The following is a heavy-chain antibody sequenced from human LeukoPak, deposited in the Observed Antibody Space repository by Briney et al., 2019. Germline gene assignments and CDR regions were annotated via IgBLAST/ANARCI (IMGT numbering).Heavy chain of an antibody. V-gene: IGHV1-69*10. CDR2: IIPIFGIA. Sequence: ASVKVSCKASGGTFSSYAISWVRQAPGQGLEWMGGIIPIFGIANYAQKFQGRVTITADKPTSTAYMELSSLRSEDTAVYYCARDSELDMPLFDYWGQGTLVTVSS. J-gene: IGHJ4*02. D-gene: IGHD2-2*01. CDR1: GGTFSSYA. CDR3: ARDSELDMPLFDY.